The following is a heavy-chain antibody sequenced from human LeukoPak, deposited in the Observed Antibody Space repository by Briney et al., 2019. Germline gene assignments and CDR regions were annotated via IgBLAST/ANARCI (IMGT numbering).Heavy chain of an antibody. CDR2: ISYDGSNK. CDR1: GFTFSSYG. CDR3: ARAPTVSQGDY. D-gene: IGHD4-17*01. V-gene: IGHV3-30*03. J-gene: IGHJ4*02. Sequence: GGSLRLSCAASGFTFSSYGMHCVRQAPGKGLEWVAVISYDGSNKYYADSVKGRFTISRDNSKNTLYLQMNSLRAEDTAVYYCARAPTVSQGDYWGQGTLVTVSS.